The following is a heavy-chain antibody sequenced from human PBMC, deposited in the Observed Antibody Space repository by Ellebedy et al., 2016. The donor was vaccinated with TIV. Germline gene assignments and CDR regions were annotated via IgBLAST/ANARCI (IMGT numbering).Heavy chain of an antibody. CDR2: IWHDGSHS. V-gene: IGHV3-33*01. D-gene: IGHD6-13*01. CDR3: ARFSQQTYDY. CDR1: GFTFSIYG. Sequence: PGGSLRLSCAASGFTFSIYGMHWVRQAPGKGLEWVGIIWHDGSHSYYPGSVKGRFTISRENAKNSLYLQMNSLRAGDTAVYYCARFSQQTYDYWGQGTLVTVSS. J-gene: IGHJ4*02.